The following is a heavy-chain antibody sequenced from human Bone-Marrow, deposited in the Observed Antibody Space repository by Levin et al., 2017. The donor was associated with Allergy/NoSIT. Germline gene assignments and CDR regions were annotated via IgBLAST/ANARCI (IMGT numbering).Heavy chain of an antibody. CDR1: GFSFSDYY. CDR3: ARGATEMDV. J-gene: IGHJ6*04. D-gene: IGHD1-26*01. Sequence: PGGSLRLSCAASGFSFSDYYMTWIRQAPGKGLEWVSYIGYSGAAIYYYADSVKGRFTISRDNAKNSLYLEMNSLRAEDTAVYYSARGATEMDVWGKGTTVTVSS. CDR2: IGYSGAAI. V-gene: IGHV3-11*01.